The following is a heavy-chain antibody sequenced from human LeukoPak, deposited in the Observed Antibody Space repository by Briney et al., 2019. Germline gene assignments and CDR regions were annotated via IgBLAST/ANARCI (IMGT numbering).Heavy chain of an antibody. Sequence: ASVKVSCKASGYTFTGYYMHWVRQAPGQGLEWMGWINPNSGGTNYAQKFQGRVTMTRDTSISTAYMELSRLRSDDTAVYYCARDVNSIVVVTASSFDYWGQGTLVTVSS. CDR1: GYTFTGYY. CDR2: INPNSGGT. J-gene: IGHJ4*02. D-gene: IGHD2-21*02. CDR3: ARDVNSIVVVTASSFDY. V-gene: IGHV1-2*02.